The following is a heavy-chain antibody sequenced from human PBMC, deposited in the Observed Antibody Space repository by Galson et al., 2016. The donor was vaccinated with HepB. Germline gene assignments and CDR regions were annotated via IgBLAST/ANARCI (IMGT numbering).Heavy chain of an antibody. Sequence: SVKVSCKASGYTFTNYGISWVRQAPGQGLEWMGWISAYNGDTSYAQKLQGRVTMTTDTSTSTAYMELGSLISDDTAVYYCARSPLGQWLGQPPSDCWGQGNLVTVSS. V-gene: IGHV1-18*01. D-gene: IGHD6-19*01. J-gene: IGHJ4*02. CDR3: ARSPLGQWLGQPPSDC. CDR2: ISAYNGDT. CDR1: GYTFTNYG.